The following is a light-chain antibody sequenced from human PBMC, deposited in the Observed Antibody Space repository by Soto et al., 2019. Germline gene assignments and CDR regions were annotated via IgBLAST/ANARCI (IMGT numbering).Light chain of an antibody. V-gene: IGKV1-39*01. J-gene: IGKJ5*01. CDR3: QQSYSTLSIT. CDR1: ESISRY. CDR2: AAS. Sequence: DIQMTQSPSSLSASVGDRVTITCRASESISRYLNWYQQKPGKAPKLLIYAASSLQNGVPPRFSGSGSGTDFTLTISNLQPEDFATYYWQQSYSTLSITFGQGTRLEIK.